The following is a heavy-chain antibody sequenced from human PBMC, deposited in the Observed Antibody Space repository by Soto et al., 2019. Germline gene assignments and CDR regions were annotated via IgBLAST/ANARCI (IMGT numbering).Heavy chain of an antibody. V-gene: IGHV4-30-4*01. CDR3: ARGGYCTNGVCYTPGKMYYYYYGMDV. CDR2: IYYSGST. J-gene: IGHJ6*02. Sequence: SETLSLTCTVSGGSISSGDYYWSWIRQPPGKGLEWIGYIYYSGSTYYNPSLKSRVTISVDTSKNQFSLKLSSVTAADTAVYYCARGGYCTNGVCYTPGKMYYYYYGMDVWGQGTTVTVSS. D-gene: IGHD2-8*01. CDR1: GGSISSGDYY.